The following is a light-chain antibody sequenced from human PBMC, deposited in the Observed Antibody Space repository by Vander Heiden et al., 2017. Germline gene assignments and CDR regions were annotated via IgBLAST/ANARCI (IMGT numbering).Light chain of an antibody. CDR1: VLAKNY. Sequence: SYELSQSSPVSVSPGQTARITCSGDVLAKNYARWFQQKPGQAPVLLISKDSERPSGIPQRFSGSSSGTTVTLTIAGARDDDEADYYCYSAADNIGVFGTGTKLTVL. CDR2: KDS. V-gene: IGLV3-27*01. CDR3: YSAADNIGV. J-gene: IGLJ3*02.